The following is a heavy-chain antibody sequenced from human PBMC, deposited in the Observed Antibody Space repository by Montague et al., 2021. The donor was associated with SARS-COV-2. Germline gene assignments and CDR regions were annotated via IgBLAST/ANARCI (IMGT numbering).Heavy chain of an antibody. CDR3: ASHSVWQQLFT. J-gene: IGHJ5*02. V-gene: IGHV4-4*02. D-gene: IGHD6-13*01. Sequence: SETLSLTCSVSGASISHAFWWSWVRQPPGKGLEWIAETHHTGGTNYNPSLASRVTISLDYSNNQVSLMLSSVTAADTAMYYCASHSVWQQLFTWGQGTLVSVSP. CDR1: GASISHAFW. CDR2: THHTGGT.